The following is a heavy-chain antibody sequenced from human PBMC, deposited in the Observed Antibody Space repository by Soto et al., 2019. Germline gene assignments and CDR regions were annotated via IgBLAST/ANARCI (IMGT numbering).Heavy chain of an antibody. V-gene: IGHV4-4*02. D-gene: IGHD6-6*01. Sequence: SETLSLTCAVSSGSISSSNWWSWVRQPPGKGLEWIGEIYHSGSTNYNPSLKSRVTISVDKSKNQFSLKLSSVTAADTAVYYCASSPEYSSSSLVYCGQGTLVTVSS. CDR1: SGSISSSNW. CDR2: IYHSGST. CDR3: ASSPEYSSSSLVY. J-gene: IGHJ1*01.